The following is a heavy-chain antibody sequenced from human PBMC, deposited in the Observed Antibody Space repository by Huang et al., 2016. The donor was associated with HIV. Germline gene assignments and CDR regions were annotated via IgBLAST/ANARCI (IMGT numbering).Heavy chain of an antibody. CDR1: GFNFNNYD. CDR2: MNPKSGKT. J-gene: IGHJ4*02. V-gene: IGHV1-8*03. CDR3: ARARGFLYDSTGYYSRYYFDS. Sequence: QVQLVQSGAEVKKPGASVKVSCKASGFNFNNYDFNWVRQASGQGLEWMGGMNPKSGKTGYAQKFQGRVTITRNTSITTAYMELRSLRSEDTAVYYCARARGFLYDSTGYYSRYYFDSWGQGTLVTV. D-gene: IGHD3-22*01.